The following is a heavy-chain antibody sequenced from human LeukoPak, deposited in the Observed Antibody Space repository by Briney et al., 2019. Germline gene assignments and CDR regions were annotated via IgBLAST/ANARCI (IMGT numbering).Heavy chain of an antibody. V-gene: IGHV5-51*01. D-gene: IGHD6-6*01. CDR3: ARRIAARLDFCRSDNWFDP. CDR2: IYPGDSDT. J-gene: IGHJ5*02. CDR1: GYSFTSYW. Sequence: GESLKISCKGSGYSFTSYWIGWVRQMPGKGLEWMGIIYPGDSDTRYSPSFQGQVTISADKSISTAYLQWSSLKASDTAMYYCARRIAARLDFCRSDNWFDPWGQGTLVTVSS.